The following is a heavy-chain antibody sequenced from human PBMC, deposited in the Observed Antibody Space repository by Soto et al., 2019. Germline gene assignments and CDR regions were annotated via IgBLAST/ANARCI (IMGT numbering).Heavy chain of an antibody. Sequence: ASVKVSCKASGFTFITYDFSWVRQAAGQGHEGMGWMNPNNGNAGFAQKFRGRINMTSNTSISTAYLELSSLRSDDSDVYFCARRKERSGPYYLDLWGQGTQVTASS. D-gene: IGHD6-25*01. J-gene: IGHJ4*02. V-gene: IGHV1-8*01. CDR1: GFTFITYD. CDR2: MNPNNGNA. CDR3: ARRKERSGPYYLDL.